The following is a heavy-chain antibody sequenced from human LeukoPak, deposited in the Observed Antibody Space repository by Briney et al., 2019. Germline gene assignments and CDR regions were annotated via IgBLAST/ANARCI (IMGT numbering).Heavy chain of an antibody. CDR1: GFTFSSYG. V-gene: IGHV3-30*02. CDR3: AKDFGRFLEWLLYDY. D-gene: IGHD3-3*01. CDR2: IRYDGSNK. J-gene: IGHJ4*02. Sequence: PGGSLRLSCAASGFTFSSYGMHWVRQAPGKGLEWVAFIRYDGSNKYYADSVKGRFTISRDNSKNTLYLQMNSLRAEDTAVYYCAKDFGRFLEWLLYDYWGQGTLVTVSS.